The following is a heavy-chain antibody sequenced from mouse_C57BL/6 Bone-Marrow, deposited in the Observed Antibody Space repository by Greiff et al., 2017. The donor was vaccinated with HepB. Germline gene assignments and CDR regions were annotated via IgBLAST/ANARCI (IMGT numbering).Heavy chain of an antibody. CDR1: GYTFTSYW. V-gene: IGHV1-50*01. CDR3: ARERDSSPWFAY. Sequence: QVQLQQPGAELVKPGASVKLSCKASGYTFTSYWMQWVKQRPGQGLEWIGEIDPSDSYTNYNQKFKGKATLTVDTSSSTAYMQLSSLTSEDSAVYYCARERDSSPWFAYWGQGTLVTVSA. J-gene: IGHJ3*01. CDR2: IDPSDSYT. D-gene: IGHD3-3*01.